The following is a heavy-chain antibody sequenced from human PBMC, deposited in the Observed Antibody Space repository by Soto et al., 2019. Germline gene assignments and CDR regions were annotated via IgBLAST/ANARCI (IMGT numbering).Heavy chain of an antibody. CDR1: GFTFSSYE. CDR3: ARGPPYYYDSSAYYDY. J-gene: IGHJ4*02. CDR2: ISNSGSTI. Sequence: EVQLVESGGGLVQPGGSLRLSCAASGFTFSSYEMNWVRQAPGKGLEWVSYISNSGSTIYYADSVKGRFTISRDNAKNSLYLQMNSLRAEDTAVYYCARGPPYYYDSSAYYDYWGQGTLVTVSS. V-gene: IGHV3-48*03. D-gene: IGHD3-22*01.